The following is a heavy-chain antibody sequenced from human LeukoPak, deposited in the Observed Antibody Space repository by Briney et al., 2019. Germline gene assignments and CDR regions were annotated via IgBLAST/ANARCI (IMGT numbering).Heavy chain of an antibody. CDR2: IYSGGDT. D-gene: IGHD6-13*01. J-gene: IGHJ4*02. V-gene: IGHV3-53*05. Sequence: GGSLRLSCAASGFTVSCNYMNWVRQAPGKGLEWVSIIYSGGDTYYADSVKGRFTISRDNSKNTLYLQMNSLRPEDTAVYYCTRGPGSTRHSDYWGQGTLVTVSS. CDR1: GFTVSCNY. CDR3: TRGPGSTRHSDY.